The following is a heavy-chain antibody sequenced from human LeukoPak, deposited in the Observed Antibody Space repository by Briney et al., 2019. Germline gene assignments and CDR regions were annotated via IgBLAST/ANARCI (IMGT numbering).Heavy chain of an antibody. Sequence: SETLSLTCTVSGGSISSSSYYWGWIRQPPGKGLEWIGSIYYSGSTHYNPSLKSRVTISVDTSKNQFSLKLSSVTAADTAVYYCARASLYSSSWSNWFDPWGQGTLVTVSS. D-gene: IGHD6-13*01. V-gene: IGHV4-39*07. CDR3: ARASLYSSSWSNWFDP. J-gene: IGHJ5*02. CDR1: GGSISSSSYY. CDR2: IYYSGST.